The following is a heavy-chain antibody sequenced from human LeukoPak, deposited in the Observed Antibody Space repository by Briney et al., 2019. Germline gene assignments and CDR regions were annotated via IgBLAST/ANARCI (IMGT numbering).Heavy chain of an antibody. Sequence: GSLRLSCAASGFTFSNHGMDWVRQAPGEGLEWVSAISSTGGTAYYADSVKGRFTISRDNSKGTVYLQMNSLRPEDTAVYYCAKDDAWLQYGDWGRGTLVTVSS. CDR3: AKDDAWLQYGD. CDR2: ISSTGGTA. CDR1: GFTFSNHG. J-gene: IGHJ4*02. V-gene: IGHV3-23*01. D-gene: IGHD5-24*01.